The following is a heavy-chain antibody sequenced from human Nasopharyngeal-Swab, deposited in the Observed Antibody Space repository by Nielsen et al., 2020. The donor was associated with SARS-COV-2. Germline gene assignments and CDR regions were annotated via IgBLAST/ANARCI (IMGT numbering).Heavy chain of an antibody. V-gene: IGHV3-21*01. CDR2: ISSSSNSI. CDR3: ARLGTESYHYYSLDV. D-gene: IGHD1-1*01. Sequence: GESLKISCVTSGFTFNMFSMHWVRQAPGKGLEWVSSISSSSNSIYYGDSVKGRFTISRDNTQKSLYLEMNSLRVEDTAVYYCARLGTESYHYYSLDVWGQGTTVTVSS. CDR1: GFTFNMFS. J-gene: IGHJ6*02.